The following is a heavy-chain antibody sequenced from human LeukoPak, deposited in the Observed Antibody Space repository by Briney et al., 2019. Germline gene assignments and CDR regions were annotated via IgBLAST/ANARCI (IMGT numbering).Heavy chain of an antibody. CDR3: ARAVVWKNLVY. Sequence: SETLALPCTVSGGFTSPVYGRWTPQTPGKGLEWIGYILYSGTTTNYNPSLKSRVTISVDTSKNQFCLKLSSVTAAATAVYYCARAVVWKNLVYWGQGTLVTVSS. CDR2: ILYSGTT. J-gene: IGHJ4*02. V-gene: IGHV4-59*01. CDR1: GGFTSPVY. D-gene: IGHD1/OR15-1a*01.